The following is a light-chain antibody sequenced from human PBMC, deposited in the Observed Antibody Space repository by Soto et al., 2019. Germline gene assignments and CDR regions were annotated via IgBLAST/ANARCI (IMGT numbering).Light chain of an antibody. CDR2: LHSDGSH. Sequence: QPVLTQSPSGSTSLGASVKLTCTLSSGHSSYAIAWHQQQPEKGPRYLMKLHSDGSHIKGDGIPDRFSGSSSGAERYLTISSLQSEHEADYYCQTWGTGWVFGGGTKVTIL. CDR3: QTWGTGWV. CDR1: SGHSSYA. J-gene: IGLJ3*02. V-gene: IGLV4-69*01.